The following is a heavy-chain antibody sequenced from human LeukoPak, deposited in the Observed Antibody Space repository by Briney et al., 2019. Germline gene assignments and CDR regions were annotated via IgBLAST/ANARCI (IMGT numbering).Heavy chain of an antibody. J-gene: IGHJ6*02. CDR3: ARDAPPKYYDFWGGYYYYYGMDG. V-gene: IGHV3-43*01. CDR2: ISWDGGST. Sequence: PGGSLRLSCAASGFTFDDYTMHWVRQAPGKGLEWVSLISWDGGSTYYADSVKGRFTISRDNSKNSLYLQMNSLRTEDTALYYCARDAPPKYYDFWGGYYYYYGMDGWGQGTTVTVSS. CDR1: GFTFDDYT. D-gene: IGHD3-3*01.